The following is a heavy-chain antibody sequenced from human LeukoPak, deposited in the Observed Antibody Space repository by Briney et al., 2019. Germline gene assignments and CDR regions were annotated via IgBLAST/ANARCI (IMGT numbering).Heavy chain of an antibody. J-gene: IGHJ4*02. CDR2: IYYSGST. CDR1: GGSISSSSYY. V-gene: IGHV4-39*07. D-gene: IGHD6-13*01. Sequence: SETLSLTCTVSGGSISSSSYYWGWIRQPPGKGLEWIGSIYYSGSTYYNPSLKSRVTVSVDTSKNQFSLKLSSVTAADTAVYYCARDRGSSRDLDYWGQGTLVTVSS. CDR3: ARDRGSSRDLDY.